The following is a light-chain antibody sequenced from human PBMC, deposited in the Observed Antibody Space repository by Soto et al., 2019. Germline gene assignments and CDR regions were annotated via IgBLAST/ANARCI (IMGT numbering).Light chain of an antibody. V-gene: IGKV1-27*01. Sequence: DIQMTQSPSSLSASVGDRVTITCRASRDITDYLAWYQQKPGQVPKLLISAASTSQSGVPSRFTASGSGTDFTLTVTGLQPEDFATYYCQNYDSAPWTFGQGTKVEF. CDR1: RDITDY. CDR2: AAS. CDR3: QNYDSAPWT. J-gene: IGKJ1*01.